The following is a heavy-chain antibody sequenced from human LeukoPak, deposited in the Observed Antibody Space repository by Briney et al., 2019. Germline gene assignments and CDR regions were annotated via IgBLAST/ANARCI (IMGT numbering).Heavy chain of an antibody. J-gene: IGHJ4*02. CDR2: INSDGSST. CDR3: ERVGSPYCSGGSCYSGDN. Sequence: PGGSLRLSCAASGFTFSSYWMHWVRQAPGKGLVWVSRINSDGSSTSYADSVKGRFTSSRDNAKNTLYLQMHSLRAEDTAVYYCERVGSPYCSGGSCYSGDNWGQGTLVTVSS. CDR1: GFTFSSYW. D-gene: IGHD2-15*01. V-gene: IGHV3-74*01.